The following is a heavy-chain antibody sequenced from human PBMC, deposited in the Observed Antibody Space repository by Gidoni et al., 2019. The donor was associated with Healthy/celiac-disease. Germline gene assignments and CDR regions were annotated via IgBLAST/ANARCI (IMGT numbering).Heavy chain of an antibody. CDR3: ANSIAVAAPFDY. V-gene: IGHV3-9*01. Sequence: EVQLVESGGGFVQPGSSLRLSCSASVFPFDDYAMNWVRHAPGKGLEWVSGISWNSGSIGYADSVKGRFTISRDNAKNSLYLQMNSLRAEDTALYYCANSIAVAAPFDYWGQGTLVTVSS. CDR2: ISWNSGSI. J-gene: IGHJ4*02. CDR1: VFPFDDYA. D-gene: IGHD6-19*01.